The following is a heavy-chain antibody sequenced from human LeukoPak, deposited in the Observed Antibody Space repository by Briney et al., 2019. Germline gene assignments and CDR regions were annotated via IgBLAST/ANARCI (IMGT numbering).Heavy chain of an antibody. V-gene: IGHV3-11*04. D-gene: IGHD3-22*01. CDR3: ARAYYYDSSGLTDY. CDR2: ISSSGSTI. J-gene: IGHJ4*02. Sequence: GGSLRLSCAASGFTFSNYWMSWVRQAPGKGLEWVSYISSSGSTIYYADSVKGRFTISRDNAKNSLYLQMNSLRAKDTAVYYCARAYYYDSSGLTDYWGQGTLVTVSS. CDR1: GFTFSNYW.